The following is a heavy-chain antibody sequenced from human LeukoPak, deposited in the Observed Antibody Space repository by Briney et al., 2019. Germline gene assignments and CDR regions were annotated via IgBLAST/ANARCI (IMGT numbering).Heavy chain of an antibody. CDR2: IKQDETEK. V-gene: IGHV3-7*03. J-gene: IGHJ4*02. CDR3: AKGGIVALN. Sequence: GGSLRLSCTASGFTFSNFWMGWVRQAPGKGLEWVANIKQDETEKFYLGSVKGRFTISRDNAKNTLYLQMNSLRAEDTAVYYCAKGGIVALNWGQGTLVTVSS. CDR1: GFTFSNFW. D-gene: IGHD2-15*01.